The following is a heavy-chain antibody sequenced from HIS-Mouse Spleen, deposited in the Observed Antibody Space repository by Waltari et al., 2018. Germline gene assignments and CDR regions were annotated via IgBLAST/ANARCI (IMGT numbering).Heavy chain of an antibody. CDR3: AREIPYSSSWYDWYFDL. Sequence: QVQLQESGPGLVKPSQTLSLTCTVSGRSLSSGGYYWSWIRQHPGKGLEWIGYIYYSGSTYYNPSLKSRVTISVDTSKNQFSLKLSSVTAADTAVYYCAREIPYSSSWYDWYFDLWGRGTLVTVSS. V-gene: IGHV4-31*03. CDR1: GRSLSSGGYY. CDR2: IYYSGST. D-gene: IGHD6-13*01. J-gene: IGHJ2*01.